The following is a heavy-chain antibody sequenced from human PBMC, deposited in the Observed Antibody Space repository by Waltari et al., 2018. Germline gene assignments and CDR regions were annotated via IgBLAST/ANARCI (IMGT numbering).Heavy chain of an antibody. CDR3: ARGVSGDSGPADY. D-gene: IGHD4-17*01. CDR2: LNQDESAK. J-gene: IGHJ4*02. CDR1: GLTFTTYW. V-gene: IGHV3-7*01. Sequence: EVQLVESGGGLVQPGGSLRLSCAASGLTFTTYWMTWVRQAPGKGLEWVANLNQDESAKFYVESVKGRFTISRDNAKNSLFLQMNSLRAEDTAVYYCARGVSGDSGPADYWGQGTLVTVSS.